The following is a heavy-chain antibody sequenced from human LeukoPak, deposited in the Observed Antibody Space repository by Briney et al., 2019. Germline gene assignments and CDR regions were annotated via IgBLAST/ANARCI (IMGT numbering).Heavy chain of an antibody. CDR2: IRSKANSYAT. CDR3: TTRLLWFGELFDY. V-gene: IGHV3-73*01. D-gene: IGHD3-10*01. CDR1: GFTFSDYW. J-gene: IGHJ4*02. Sequence: GGSLRLSCAASGFTFSDYWMHWVRQASGKGLEWVGRIRSKANSYATAYAASVKGRFTISRDDSKNTAYLQMNSLKTEDTAVYYCTTRLLWFGELFDYWGQGTLVTVSS.